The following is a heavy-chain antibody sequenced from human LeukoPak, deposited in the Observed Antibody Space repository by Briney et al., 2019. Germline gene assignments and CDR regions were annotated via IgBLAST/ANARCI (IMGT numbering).Heavy chain of an antibody. CDR3: TTDHERYSGSYYNFDY. J-gene: IGHJ4*02. Sequence: PGGSLRLSCAASGFSFRSYWMSWVRQAPGRGLEWVGRIKSKTDGGTTDYAAPVKGRFTISRDDSKNTLYLQMNSLKTEDTAVYYCTTDHERYSGSYYNFDYWGQGTLVTVSS. V-gene: IGHV3-15*01. CDR1: GFSFRSYW. CDR2: IKSKTDGGTT. D-gene: IGHD1-26*01.